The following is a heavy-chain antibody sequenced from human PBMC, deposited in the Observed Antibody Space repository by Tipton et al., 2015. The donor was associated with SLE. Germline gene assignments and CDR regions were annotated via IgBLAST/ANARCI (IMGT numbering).Heavy chain of an antibody. D-gene: IGHD2-2*02. J-gene: IGHJ5*02. CDR2: INHSGST. Sequence: TLSLTCAVYGGSFSGYYWSWIRQPPGKGLEWIGEINHSGSTNYNPSLKSRVTISVDTSKNQFSLKLSSVTAADTAVYYCARSGSASPYTWFDPWGQGALVAVSS. CDR1: GGSFSGYY. V-gene: IGHV4-34*01. CDR3: ARSGSASPYTWFDP.